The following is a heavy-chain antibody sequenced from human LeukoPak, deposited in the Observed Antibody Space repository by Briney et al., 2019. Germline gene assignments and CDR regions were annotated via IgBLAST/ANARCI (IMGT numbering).Heavy chain of an antibody. J-gene: IGHJ4*02. D-gene: IGHD6-19*01. Sequence: HPGGSLRLSCAASGFTFRTYWMHWVRQAPGKGLVWVARINSDGSSISADSVKGRFTISRDNAKNTLYLQMNSLRAEDTAVYYCARDRGYSSFDYWGQGTLVTVSS. CDR3: ARDRGYSSFDY. CDR1: GFTFRTYW. CDR2: INSDGSSI. V-gene: IGHV3-74*01.